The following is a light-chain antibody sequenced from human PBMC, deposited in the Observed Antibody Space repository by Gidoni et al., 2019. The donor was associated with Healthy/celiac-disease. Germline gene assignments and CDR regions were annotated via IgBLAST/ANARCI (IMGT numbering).Light chain of an antibody. CDR2: GAA. CDR3: QQYNNWTNGNT. Sequence: EIVMTQSPATLSVSPGERATLSCRASQSVSSNLAWYQQKPGQAPRLLIYGAATRATGIPARFSGSGSGTEFTLTISSLQSEDFAVYYCQQYNNWTNGNTFGQGTKLEIK. V-gene: IGKV3-15*01. J-gene: IGKJ2*01. CDR1: QSVSSN.